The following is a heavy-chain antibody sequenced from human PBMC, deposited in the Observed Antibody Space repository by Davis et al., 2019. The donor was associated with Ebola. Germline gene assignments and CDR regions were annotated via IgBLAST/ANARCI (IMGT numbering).Heavy chain of an antibody. CDR1: GFTFSRYW. CDR3: AKRWEFRYFDY. V-gene: IGHV3-74*01. D-gene: IGHD1-26*01. Sequence: GESLKISCAASGFTFSRYWMHWVRQAPGKGLVYVSRISSDGGITSYADSVKGRFTISRDNSKNTLYLQMDGLRVEDTALYYCAKRWEFRYFDYWGQGTLVSVSS. CDR2: ISSDGGIT. J-gene: IGHJ4*02.